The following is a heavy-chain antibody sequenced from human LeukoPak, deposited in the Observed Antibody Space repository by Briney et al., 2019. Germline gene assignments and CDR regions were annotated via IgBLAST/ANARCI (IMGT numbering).Heavy chain of an antibody. V-gene: IGHV4-39*07. CDR2: VFYSGST. Sequence: SETLSLTCTVSGGSISNSSYYWGWIRQPPGKGLEWIGSVFYSGSTYYNPSLKSRVTISVDTSKNQFSLKLSSVTAADTAVYYCAREEYYYDSSGPRYGKFDYWGQGTLVTVSS. CDR3: AREEYYYDSSGPRYGKFDY. D-gene: IGHD3-22*01. J-gene: IGHJ4*02. CDR1: GGSISNSSYY.